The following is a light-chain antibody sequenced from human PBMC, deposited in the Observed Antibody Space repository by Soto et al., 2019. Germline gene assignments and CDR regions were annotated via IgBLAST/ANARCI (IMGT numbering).Light chain of an antibody. CDR2: GAS. CDR3: QQYNNWPPWT. Sequence: EIVMTQSPATLSVSPGERATLSCRASQSVSTNVAWYQQKPGQAPRLLIYGASTRATDIPARFSGSGSGTEFTLTISSLQSEDFVVYYCQQYNNWPPWTFGQGTKVEIE. V-gene: IGKV3D-15*01. J-gene: IGKJ1*01. CDR1: QSVSTN.